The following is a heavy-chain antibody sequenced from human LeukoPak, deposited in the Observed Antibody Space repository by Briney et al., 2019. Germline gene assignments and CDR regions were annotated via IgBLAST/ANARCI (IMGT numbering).Heavy chain of an antibody. Sequence: GGSLRLSCEGSGFSFSSYWMTWVRQLPGKGPEWVANIRQDESERYFADSVKGRFTISRDNAKKSVYLHMSSLRAEDTALYYCARLSAYYYGSYFYYCTGVWGKGTTVTVSS. CDR2: IRQDESER. V-gene: IGHV3-7*01. CDR3: ARLSAYYYGSYFYYCTGV. D-gene: IGHD3-10*01. J-gene: IGHJ6*03. CDR1: GFSFSSYW.